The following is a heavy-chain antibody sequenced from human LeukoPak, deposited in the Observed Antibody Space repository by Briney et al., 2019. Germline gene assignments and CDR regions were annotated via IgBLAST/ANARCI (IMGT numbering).Heavy chain of an antibody. CDR2: IIPIFGTA. V-gene: IGHV1-69*13. CDR3: ARDLAARLYYYYYYYMDV. J-gene: IGHJ6*03. Sequence: PVKVSCKASGGAFSSYAISWVRQAPGQGLEWMGGIIPIFGTANYAQKFQGRVTITADESTSTAYMELSSLRSEDTAVYYCARDLAARLYYYYYYYMDVWGKGTTVTVSS. CDR1: GGAFSSYA. D-gene: IGHD6-6*01.